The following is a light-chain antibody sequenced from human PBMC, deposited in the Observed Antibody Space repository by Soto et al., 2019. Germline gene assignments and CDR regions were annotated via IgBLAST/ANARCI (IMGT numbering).Light chain of an antibody. Sequence: VMAQSPLSSPVTLGQPASISCRSSQSLVHRDGNTYLNWLHHRPGQPPKLLIYWASTRESGVPDRFSGSGFGTDLTLTISSLQPEDFATYCCQQSYSPPCTFGQGTKVDIK. V-gene: IGKV2-24*01. CDR3: QQSYSPPCT. J-gene: IGKJ1*01. CDR1: QSLVHRDGNTY. CDR2: WAS.